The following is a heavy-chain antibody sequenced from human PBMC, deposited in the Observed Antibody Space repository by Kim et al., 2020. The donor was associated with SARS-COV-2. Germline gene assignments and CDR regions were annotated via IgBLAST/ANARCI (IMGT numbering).Heavy chain of an antibody. J-gene: IGHJ6*02. CDR3: ARIVDNGMDV. D-gene: IGHD3-22*01. V-gene: IGHV3-66*01. Sequence: GGSLRLSCAASGFTVISNYMTWVRQAPGKGLEWVSVTYKTGSIYYADSVKGRFTISRDNSKNTLYLQMNSLRAEDTAVYYCARIVDNGMDVWGQGTTVTVS. CDR1: GFTVISNY. CDR2: TYKTGSI.